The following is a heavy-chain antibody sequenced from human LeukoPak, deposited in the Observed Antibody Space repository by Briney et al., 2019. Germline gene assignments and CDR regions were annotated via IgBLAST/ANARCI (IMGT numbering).Heavy chain of an antibody. J-gene: IGHJ2*01. D-gene: IGHD5-24*01. Sequence: GRSLRLSCTASGFPIDEYGMTWVRQAPGRGLEWLGFIRSNSYRKTNQDAVSGRGTFTISRDDSKKVTYLQMNSLRIEDTAVYFCTRARRDGYNGGYFDLWGRGTLVSVSS. CDR3: TRARRDGYNGGYFDL. CDR1: GFPIDEYG. CDR2: IRSNSYRKTN. V-gene: IGHV3-49*04.